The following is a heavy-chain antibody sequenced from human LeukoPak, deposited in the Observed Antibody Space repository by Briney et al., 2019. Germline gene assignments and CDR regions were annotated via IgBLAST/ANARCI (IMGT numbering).Heavy chain of an antibody. CDR1: GFTFSSFA. CDR3: AEIGSGNKFDF. J-gene: IGHJ4*02. D-gene: IGHD3-3*01. V-gene: IGHV3-23*03. Sequence: QSGGSLRLSCAASGFTFSSFAMSWVRQAPGKGLEWVSVVCTGGCTTHYADSVKGRFTISRDNSKSTMYLQMSGLRADDTAVYYCAEIGSGNKFDFWGQGTLVTVSS. CDR2: VCTGGCTT.